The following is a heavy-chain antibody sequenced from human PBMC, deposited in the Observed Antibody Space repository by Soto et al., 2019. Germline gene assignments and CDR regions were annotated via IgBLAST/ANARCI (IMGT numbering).Heavy chain of an antibody. J-gene: IGHJ6*02. Sequence: QVQLQESGPGLVKPSQTLSLTCTVSGGSISSGDYYWSWIRQPPGKGPEWIGYIYYSGSTYYNPSLKSRVTISVDTSKNQFSLKLSSVTAADTAVYCCARERGITMVRGVIITDYGMDVWGQGTTVTVSS. D-gene: IGHD3-10*01. CDR1: GGSISSGDYY. CDR3: ARERGITMVRGVIITDYGMDV. CDR2: IYYSGST. V-gene: IGHV4-30-4*01.